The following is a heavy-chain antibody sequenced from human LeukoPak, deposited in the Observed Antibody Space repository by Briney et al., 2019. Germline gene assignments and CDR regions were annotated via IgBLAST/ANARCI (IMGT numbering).Heavy chain of an antibody. CDR2: IKQDGSEK. CDR1: GFTFSSYW. V-gene: IGHV3-7*01. D-gene: IGHD1-26*01. CDR3: ARAGSWSHYYYYMDV. J-gene: IGHJ6*03. Sequence: GGSLRLSCAASGFTFSSYWMSWVRQAPGKGLEWVANIKQDGSEKYYVDSVKGRFTISRDNAKNSLYLQMNSLRAEDTAVYYCARAGSWSHYYYYMDVWGKGTTVTISS.